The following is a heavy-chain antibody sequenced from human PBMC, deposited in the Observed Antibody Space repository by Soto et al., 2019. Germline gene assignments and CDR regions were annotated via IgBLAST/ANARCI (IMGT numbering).Heavy chain of an antibody. CDR3: ARSIQEAIGVAGPKDIWFDP. D-gene: IGHD6-19*01. V-gene: IGHV1-69*02. CDR2: IIPILDVA. CDR1: GGTFRTYT. Sequence: QVQLVQSGAEVKRPGSSVKVSCQTSGGTFRTYTINWVRQAPGQGLEWMGRIIPILDVANYAQKFQGRVTITSDKSTSTAHKELRSLRSEDTAVYYCARSIQEAIGVAGPKDIWFDPWGQGTLVTVSS. J-gene: IGHJ5*02.